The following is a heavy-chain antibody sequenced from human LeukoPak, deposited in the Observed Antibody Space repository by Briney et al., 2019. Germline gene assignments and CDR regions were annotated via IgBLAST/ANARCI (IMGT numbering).Heavy chain of an antibody. V-gene: IGHV1-2*02. J-gene: IGHJ4*02. CDR3: ARVYGDHYGSGVIDY. CDR2: INPNTGGT. D-gene: IGHD3-10*01. Sequence: ASVKVSCKASGYTFTDYYMHWVRQAPGQGLAWMGWINPNTGGTNYAQKFQGRVTMTRDMSISTAYMELSRLTSDDTAVYYCARVYGDHYGSGVIDYWGQATLVTVSS. CDR1: GYTFTDYY.